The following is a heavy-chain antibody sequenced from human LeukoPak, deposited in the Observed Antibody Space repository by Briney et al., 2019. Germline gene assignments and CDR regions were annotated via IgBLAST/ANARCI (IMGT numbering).Heavy chain of an antibody. CDR3: TTDLDVVDMDIVATISLDY. V-gene: IGHV3-15*01. D-gene: IGHD5-12*01. Sequence: GGSLRLSCAASGFTFSNAWMSWVRQAPGKGLEWVGRIKSKTDGGTTDYAAPVKGRFTISRDDSKNTLYLQMNSLKTEDTAVYYCTTDLDVVDMDIVATISLDYWGQGTLVTVSS. J-gene: IGHJ4*02. CDR1: GFTFSNAW. CDR2: IKSKTDGGTT.